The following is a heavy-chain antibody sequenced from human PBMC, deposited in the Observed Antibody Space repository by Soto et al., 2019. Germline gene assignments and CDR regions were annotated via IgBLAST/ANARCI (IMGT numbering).Heavy chain of an antibody. CDR3: ARDKITGLFDY. CDR2: IYYSGST. J-gene: IGHJ4*02. CDR1: GGSISSGDYY. V-gene: IGHV4-30-4*01. Sequence: TLSLTCTVSGGSISSGDYYWSWIRQPPGKGLEWIGYIYYSGSTYYNPSLKSRVTISVDTSKNQFSLKLTSVTAADTAVYYCARDKITGLFDYWGQGTLVTVS. D-gene: IGHD2-8*02.